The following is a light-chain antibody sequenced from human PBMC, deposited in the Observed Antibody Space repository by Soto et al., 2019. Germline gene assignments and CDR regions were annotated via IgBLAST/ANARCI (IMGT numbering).Light chain of an antibody. CDR1: QGIRNY. Sequence: DIQMTQSPSSLSASVGDRVTITCRASQGIRNYLAWYQQKPGKVPKLLIYAASTLQSGLPSRFSGSGSATDFTLTISSLQPEDVATYYCAKYNSAPWTFGQGTKVEIK. V-gene: IGKV1-27*01. J-gene: IGKJ1*01. CDR3: AKYNSAPWT. CDR2: AAS.